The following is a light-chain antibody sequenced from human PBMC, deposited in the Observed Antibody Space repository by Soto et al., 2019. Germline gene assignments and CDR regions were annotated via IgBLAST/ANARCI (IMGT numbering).Light chain of an antibody. CDR1: QSVSSSY. CDR3: QQDGSSPMT. CDR2: GAS. Sequence: EIVLTQYPGTLSLSPGERATLSCRASQSVSSSYLAWYQQKPGQAPRLLIYGASSRATAIPDRFSGSGSGTDFTVTISRLEPEDCAVHYCQQDGSSPMTFAESPKVDIQ. J-gene: IGKJ1*01. V-gene: IGKV3-20*01.